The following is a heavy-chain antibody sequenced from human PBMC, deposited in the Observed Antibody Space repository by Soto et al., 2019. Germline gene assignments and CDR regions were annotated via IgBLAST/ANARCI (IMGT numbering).Heavy chain of an antibody. CDR1: GFTSSGYA. J-gene: IGHJ5*02. D-gene: IGHD3-3*01. V-gene: IGHV3-23*01. Sequence: PGLSLRLSCAASGFTSSGYAMSWVLQDPGKGLEWVSTINGGADRTYYAESVKGLFTISRDNFKNALDLQMDSLRAEDTAIYYCAHLQEIYGGLKNVIRFDPWAQGTLVTVSS. CDR3: AHLQEIYGGLKNVIRFDP. CDR2: INGGADRT.